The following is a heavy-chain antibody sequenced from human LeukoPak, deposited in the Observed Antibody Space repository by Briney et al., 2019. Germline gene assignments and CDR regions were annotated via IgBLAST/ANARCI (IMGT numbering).Heavy chain of an antibody. CDR3: VRAYTTSGTYSEP. CDR1: GFTFSTYA. CDR2: IGSNGVNT. J-gene: IGHJ4*02. D-gene: IGHD1-26*01. Sequence: GGSLRLSCTASGFTFSTYAMGWTRPAPGKGLEWVSGIGSNGVNTYYADSAKGRFTISRDNSENTVYLQMNSLRAEDTALYYCVRAYTTSGTYSEPWGQGTLVTVSS. V-gene: IGHV3-23*01.